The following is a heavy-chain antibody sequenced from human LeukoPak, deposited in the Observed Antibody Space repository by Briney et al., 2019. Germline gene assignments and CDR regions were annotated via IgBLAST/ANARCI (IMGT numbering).Heavy chain of an antibody. J-gene: IGHJ4*02. CDR2: ISWNSGSI. CDR1: GFTFDDYA. V-gene: IGHV3-9*01. CDR3: AKDGGDDYGDYYFDY. Sequence: GRSLRLSCAASGFTFDDYAMHWVRQAPGEGLEWVSGISWNSGSIGYADSVKGRFTISRDNAKNSLYLQMNSLRAEDTALYYCAKDGGDDYGDYYFDYWGQGTLVTVSS. D-gene: IGHD4-17*01.